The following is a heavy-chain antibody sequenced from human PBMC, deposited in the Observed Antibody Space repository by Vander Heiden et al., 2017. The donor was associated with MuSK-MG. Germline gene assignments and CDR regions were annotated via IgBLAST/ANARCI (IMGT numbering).Heavy chain of an antibody. Sequence: EVQLVESGGGLVQPGGSLRLSCAASGFTFSSYSMNWVRQAPGKGLEWVSDISSSSSTRDYADSVKGRFTISRENAKNSLYLQMNSLRAEDTAVYYCARDWYYYDSLDYYYGMDVWGQGTTVTVSS. J-gene: IGHJ6*02. CDR2: ISSSSSTR. CDR1: GFTFSSYS. V-gene: IGHV3-48*04. CDR3: ARDWYYYDSLDYYYGMDV. D-gene: IGHD3-22*01.